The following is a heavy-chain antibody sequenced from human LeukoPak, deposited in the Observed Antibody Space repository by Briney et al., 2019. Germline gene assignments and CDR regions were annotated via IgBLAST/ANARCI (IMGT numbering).Heavy chain of an antibody. CDR1: GGSFSGYY. V-gene: IGHV4-34*01. CDR3: ARQSGGVATKLDY. Sequence: SETLSLTCAVYGGSFSGYYWSWIRQPPGKGLEWIGEINHSGSTNYNPPLKSRVTISADTSKNQFSLKLSSVTAADTAIYYCARQSGGVATKLDYWGQGTLVTVSS. CDR2: INHSGST. J-gene: IGHJ4*02. D-gene: IGHD3-16*01.